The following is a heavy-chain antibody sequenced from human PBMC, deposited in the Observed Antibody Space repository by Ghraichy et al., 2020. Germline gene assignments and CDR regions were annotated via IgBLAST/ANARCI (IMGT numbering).Heavy chain of an antibody. Sequence: GGSLRLSCKASGFSFSSFGMHWVRQTPGKGLEWLAAISYDGSNKYYADSVKGRFSISRDNSKNTLYLQMNSLTAEDTAVYYCGKERCSSTRCYTEVDYWGQGTLVTVSS. D-gene: IGHD2-2*02. CDR1: GFSFSSFG. CDR3: GKERCSSTRCYTEVDY. CDR2: ISYDGSNK. J-gene: IGHJ4*02. V-gene: IGHV3-30*18.